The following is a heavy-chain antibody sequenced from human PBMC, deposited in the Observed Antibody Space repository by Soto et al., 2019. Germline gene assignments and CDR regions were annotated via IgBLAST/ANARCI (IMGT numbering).Heavy chain of an antibody. CDR2: IDPNGDYT. CDR1: GYTFISYD. V-gene: IGHV1-46*01. D-gene: IGHD3-3*01. J-gene: IGHJ5*02. Sequence: GGSLRLSCAASGYTFISYDVHWVRQAPGQGLEWVGIIDPNGDYTFYADKVQGRVTITRDTSKSTLFMQMNRLRAADTAIYFCARVGFKRAKDFSSGYYNGFDTWGQGTLVTVSS. CDR3: ARVGFKRAKDFSSGYYNGFDT.